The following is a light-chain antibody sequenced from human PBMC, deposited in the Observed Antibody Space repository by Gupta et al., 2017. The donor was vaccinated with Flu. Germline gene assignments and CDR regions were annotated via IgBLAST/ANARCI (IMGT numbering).Light chain of an antibody. CDR3: HVWDSSSDHVV. Sequence: APGKTARITCGGDSIGSKSVHWYQQKPGQAPVLVVHDDSDRPSGIPERFSGSNSGNTATLSISRVEAGDEADYYCHVWDSSSDHVVLGGGTKLTVL. CDR1: SIGSKS. J-gene: IGLJ2*01. V-gene: IGLV3-21*03. CDR2: DDS.